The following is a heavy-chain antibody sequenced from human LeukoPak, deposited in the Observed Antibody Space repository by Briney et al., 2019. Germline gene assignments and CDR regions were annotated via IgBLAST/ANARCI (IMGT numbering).Heavy chain of an antibody. CDR3: ARAVGQYYYDSSGYAFDI. V-gene: IGHV3-21*01. Sequence: GGSLRLSCAASGFTFSSYSMNWVRQAPGKGLEGVSSISSSSSYIYYADSVKGRFTISRDNAKNSMYLQMNSLRAEDTAVYYCARAVGQYYYDSSGYAFDIWGQGTMVTVSS. J-gene: IGHJ3*02. CDR1: GFTFSSYS. CDR2: ISSSSSYI. D-gene: IGHD3-22*01.